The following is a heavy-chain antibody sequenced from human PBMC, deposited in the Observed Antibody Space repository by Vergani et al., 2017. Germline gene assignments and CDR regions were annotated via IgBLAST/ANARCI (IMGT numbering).Heavy chain of an antibody. J-gene: IGHJ4*02. D-gene: IGHD5-12*01. V-gene: IGHV3-23*01. CDR2: FSGSGGST. Sequence: EVQLLEPGGGLVQPGGSLRLSCAASGFTFSSYAMSWVRQAPGKGLEWVSAFSGSGGSTYYADSVKGRFTISRDNSKNTLYLQMNSLRAEETAVYYCAKGNIVATIPVYYFDYWGQGTLVTVSS. CDR1: GFTFSSYA. CDR3: AKGNIVATIPVYYFDY.